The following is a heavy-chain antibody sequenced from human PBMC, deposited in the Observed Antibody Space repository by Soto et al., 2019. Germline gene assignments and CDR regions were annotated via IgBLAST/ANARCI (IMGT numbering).Heavy chain of an antibody. CDR3: AGRILYYDSSGYFEYFQH. J-gene: IGHJ1*01. Sequence: QLQLQESGPGLVKPSETLSLTCTVSGGSISSSSYYWGWIRQPPGKGLEWMGSIYYSGSTYYNPSLKSRVTISVDTSKNQFALKLSSVTAADTAVYYCAGRILYYDSSGYFEYFQHWGQGTLVTVSS. CDR2: IYYSGST. D-gene: IGHD3-22*01. CDR1: GGSISSSSYY. V-gene: IGHV4-39*01.